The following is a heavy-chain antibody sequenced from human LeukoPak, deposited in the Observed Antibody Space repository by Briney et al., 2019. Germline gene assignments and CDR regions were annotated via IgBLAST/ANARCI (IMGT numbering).Heavy chain of an antibody. CDR3: AKVKGYYYDGSGYYADY. CDR1: GFTFSSYG. J-gene: IGHJ4*02. D-gene: IGHD3-22*01. Sequence: GGSLRLSCAASGFTFSSYGMHWVRQAPGKGLEWVAVIRYDGSNKYYADSVKGRFTISRDNSKNTLYLQMNSLRAENTAVYYCAKVKGYYYDGSGYYADYWGQGTLVTVSS. V-gene: IGHV3-30*02. CDR2: IRYDGSNK.